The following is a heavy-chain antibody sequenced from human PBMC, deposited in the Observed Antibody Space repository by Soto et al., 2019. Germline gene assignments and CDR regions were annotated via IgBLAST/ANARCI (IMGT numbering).Heavy chain of an antibody. CDR2: ISGSSSGT. J-gene: IGHJ6*02. V-gene: IGHV3-23*01. Sequence: PGGSLRLSCESSGFNFVAYAMSWVRQAPGKGLEWVSGISGSSSGTYYTDSVKGRFTISRDNSKNTVYLQMNSLRGEDTAVYYCAKDRSENFWVYYYAMDVWGQGTAVTVSS. D-gene: IGHD6-19*01. CDR3: AKDRSENFWVYYYAMDV. CDR1: GFNFVAYA.